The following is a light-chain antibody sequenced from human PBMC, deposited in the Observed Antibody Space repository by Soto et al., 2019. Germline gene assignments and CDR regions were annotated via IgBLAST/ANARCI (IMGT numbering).Light chain of an antibody. V-gene: IGKV3-20*01. CDR1: QSVSSTY. J-gene: IGKJ1*01. CDR2: EAS. Sequence: EIVLTQSPGTLSLSPGERATLSCRASQSVSSTYVAWYQQKPGQTPKLLIYEASTRATGIPDRFSGSGSGTDYTLTIDRLEPEDFAVYYCQQYGNSPQTFGQGTKVEIK. CDR3: QQYGNSPQT.